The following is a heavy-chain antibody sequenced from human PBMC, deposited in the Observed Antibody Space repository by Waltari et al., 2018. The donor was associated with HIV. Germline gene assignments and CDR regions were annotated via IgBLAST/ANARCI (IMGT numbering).Heavy chain of an antibody. Sequence: QVQLVESGGGMVQPGKSLRLSCATSGFTFSTMHWHGVRQAPGGGLEWLACIGYGGTTKRYADSVKGRFTVSGDNSMNTVYLQMNSLRVDDTAVYYCARETTGSGYAMDVWGQGTTVTVSS. D-gene: IGHD3-10*01. CDR3: ARETTGSGYAMDV. J-gene: IGHJ6*02. CDR2: IGYGGTTK. V-gene: IGHV3-33*01. CDR1: GFTFSTMH.